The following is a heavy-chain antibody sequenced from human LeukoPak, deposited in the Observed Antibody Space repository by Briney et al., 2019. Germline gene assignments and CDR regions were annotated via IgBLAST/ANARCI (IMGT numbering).Heavy chain of an antibody. D-gene: IGHD5-12*01. CDR3: TIDNSGYEVADFDY. CDR2: IWYDGSNK. Sequence: GGSLRLSCAASGFTFSSYGMHWVRQAPGKGLEWVAVIWYDGSNKYYADSVKGRFTISRDNSKNTLYLQMNSLRAEDTAVYYCTIDNSGYEVADFDYWGQGTLVTVSS. CDR1: GFTFSSYG. J-gene: IGHJ4*02. V-gene: IGHV3-33*01.